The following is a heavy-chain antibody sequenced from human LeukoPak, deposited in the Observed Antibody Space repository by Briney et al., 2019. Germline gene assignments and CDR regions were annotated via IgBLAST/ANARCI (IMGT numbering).Heavy chain of an antibody. CDR1: GLTFSGSA. Sequence: GGSLRPSCAASGLTFSGSAIHWVRQASGKGLEWVGRIRSKTNSYATAYAAPMKGRFSISRDDSKNTAYLQMNSLKAEDTAVYHCTRLPEGCSTTSCYYDYWGQGTLVTVSS. D-gene: IGHD2-2*01. J-gene: IGHJ4*02. CDR3: TRLPEGCSTTSCYYDY. CDR2: IRSKTNSYAT. V-gene: IGHV3-73*01.